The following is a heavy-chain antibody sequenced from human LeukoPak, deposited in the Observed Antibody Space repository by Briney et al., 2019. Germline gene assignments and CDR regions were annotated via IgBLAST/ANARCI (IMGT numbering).Heavy chain of an antibody. J-gene: IGHJ6*04. CDR2: SSGNGDST. CDR1: GFAFSNYA. Sequence: GGSLRLSCGASGFAFSNYAMTWVRQAPGKGLEWVSTSSGNGDSTYYGDSVKGRFTISRDNAKNSLYLQMNSLRAEDTAVYYCAELGITMIGGVWGKGTTVTISS. V-gene: IGHV3-23*01. D-gene: IGHD3-10*02. CDR3: AELGITMIGGV.